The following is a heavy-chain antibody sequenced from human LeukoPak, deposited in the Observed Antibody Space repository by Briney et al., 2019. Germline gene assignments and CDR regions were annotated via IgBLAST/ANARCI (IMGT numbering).Heavy chain of an antibody. CDR1: GFTLNKYY. V-gene: IGHV3-74*01. CDR2: ISSDGSNT. J-gene: IGHJ4*02. CDR3: IRVPY. Sequence: QPGGSLRLSCAVSGFTLNKYYMHWVRHAPGKGLVWVSRISSDGSNTNYADSVKGRFTISRDNAKNTLYLQMNSLRAEDTAVYYCIRVPYWGQGALVTVSS.